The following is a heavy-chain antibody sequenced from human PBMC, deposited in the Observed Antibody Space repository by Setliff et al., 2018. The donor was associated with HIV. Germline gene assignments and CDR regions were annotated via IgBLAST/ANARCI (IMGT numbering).Heavy chain of an antibody. CDR3: ARVGRGGRDLPSDAFDI. Sequence: ASVKVSCKASGYTSTSYDINWVRQATGQGLEWMGWMNPDSGNTGSAQNFQGRLTITWNTSISTAYMELGSLGFDDTAVYYCARVGRGGRDLPSDAFDIWGQGTMVTVSS. CDR2: MNPDSGNT. V-gene: IGHV1-8*01. D-gene: IGHD6-25*01. J-gene: IGHJ3*02. CDR1: GYTSTSYD.